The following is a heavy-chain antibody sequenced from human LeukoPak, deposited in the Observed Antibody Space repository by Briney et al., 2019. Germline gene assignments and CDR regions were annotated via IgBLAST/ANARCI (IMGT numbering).Heavy chain of an antibody. CDR3: ARDWGAAGLWDY. Sequence: PGGSLRLSCAASGFTFSSYWMHWVRQAPGKGLMWVSRINSDGSITNYADSVKGRFTISRDNAKNTLYLQMNSLRAEDTAVYYCARDWGAAGLWDYWGQGTLVTVSS. CDR1: GFTFSSYW. J-gene: IGHJ4*02. V-gene: IGHV3-74*01. CDR2: INSDGSIT. D-gene: IGHD6-13*01.